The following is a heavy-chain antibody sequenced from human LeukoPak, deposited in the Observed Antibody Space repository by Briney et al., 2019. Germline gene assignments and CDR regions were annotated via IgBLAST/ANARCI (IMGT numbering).Heavy chain of an antibody. D-gene: IGHD3-9*01. CDR3: ARGPLVRYFDL. J-gene: IGHJ2*01. CDR2: IYPGDSDT. CDR1: GYSFTSYW. V-gene: IGHV5-51*01. Sequence: GESLKISCKDSGYSFTSYWIGWVRQMPGKGLEWMGIIYPGDSDTRYSPSFQGQVTISADKSISTASLQWSSLKASDTAMHYCARGPLVRYFDLWGRGTLVTVSS.